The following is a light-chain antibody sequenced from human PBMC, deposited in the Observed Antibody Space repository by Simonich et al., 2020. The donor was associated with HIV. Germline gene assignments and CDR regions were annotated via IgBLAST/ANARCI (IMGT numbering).Light chain of an antibody. CDR1: QSVLYSSNNKNY. CDR3: QQYYSSPRT. CDR2: WAS. Sequence: DIVMTQSPDSLAVSLGERATINCKSGQSVLYSSNNKNYLVWYQQKPGQPPKLLIYWASTRESGVPDRFSGSGSGTNFTLTISSLQAEDVAVYYCQQYYSSPRTFGQGTKVEIK. J-gene: IGKJ1*01. V-gene: IGKV4-1*01.